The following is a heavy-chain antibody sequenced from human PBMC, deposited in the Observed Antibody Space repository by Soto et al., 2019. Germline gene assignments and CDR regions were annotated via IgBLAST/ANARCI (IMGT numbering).Heavy chain of an antibody. CDR3: ARGLHTHSSSWYGLNWFDP. J-gene: IGHJ5*02. Sequence: QVQLQQWGAGLLKPSETLSLTCAVYGGSFSGYYWSWIRQPPGKGLEWIGEINHSGSTNYNPSLKSRVTISVDTSKNQFSLKLSSVTAADTAVYYCARGLHTHSSSWYGLNWFDPWGQGTLVTVSS. CDR2: INHSGST. V-gene: IGHV4-34*01. CDR1: GGSFSGYY. D-gene: IGHD6-13*01.